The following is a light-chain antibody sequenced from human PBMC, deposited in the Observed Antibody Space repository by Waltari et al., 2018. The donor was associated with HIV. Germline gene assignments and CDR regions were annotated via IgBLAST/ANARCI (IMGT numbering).Light chain of an antibody. J-gene: IGLJ2*01. Sequence: QSVLTQPPSASGTPGQRVTISCSGSSSNIGDNPVNWYLQVPGTAPQVLIYSNNQRPSGVPARVSGAKSGTAGALAISGRQAEAEAEEYGATGEDSLNEWVFGGGTKLTVL. CDR2: SNN. V-gene: IGLV1-44*01. CDR3: ATGEDSLNEWV. CDR1: SSNIGDNP.